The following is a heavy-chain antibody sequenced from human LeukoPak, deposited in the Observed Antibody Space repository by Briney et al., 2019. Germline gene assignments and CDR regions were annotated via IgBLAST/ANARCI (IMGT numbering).Heavy chain of an antibody. CDR2: INHSGST. CDR3: ASEDAYCGGDCYPY. V-gene: IGHV4-34*01. CDR1: GESFSGYY. Sequence: SETLSLTCAVYGESFSGYYWSWIRQPPRKGLEWIGEINHSGSTNYNPSLKSRVTISVDTSKNQFSLKLSSVTAADTAVYYCASEDAYCGGDCYPYWGQGTLVTVSS. J-gene: IGHJ4*02. D-gene: IGHD2-21*02.